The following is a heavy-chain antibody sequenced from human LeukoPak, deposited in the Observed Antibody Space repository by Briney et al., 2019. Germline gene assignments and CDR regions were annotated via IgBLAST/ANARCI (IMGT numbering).Heavy chain of an antibody. CDR3: ARGSYGSGSYSS. J-gene: IGHJ5*02. CDR1: GGSISSSSHY. Sequence: SETLSLTCTVSGGSISSSSHYWGWIRQPPGKGLEWIGSIYYSGSTYYNPSLKSRVTISVDTSKNQFSLKLSSVTAADTAVYYCARGSYGSGSYSSWGQGTLVTVSS. V-gene: IGHV4-39*01. D-gene: IGHD3-10*01. CDR2: IYYSGST.